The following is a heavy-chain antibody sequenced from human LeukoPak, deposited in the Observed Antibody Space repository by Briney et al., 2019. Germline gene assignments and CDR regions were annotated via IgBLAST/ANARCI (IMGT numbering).Heavy chain of an antibody. V-gene: IGHV3-49*04. J-gene: IGHJ4*02. CDR3: ARGQTVSGAKYYFDF. CDR1: GFTFRDYG. CDR2: IRSRIYGGAP. D-gene: IGHD3-10*01. Sequence: GRSLRLSCLTSGFTFRDYGLGWVRQAPGMGLEWVSFIRSRIYGGAPEYAASVRGRFSVSRDDSESIAYLQMNNLKSEDTAVYYCARGQTVSGAKYYFDFWSPGTLVTVSS.